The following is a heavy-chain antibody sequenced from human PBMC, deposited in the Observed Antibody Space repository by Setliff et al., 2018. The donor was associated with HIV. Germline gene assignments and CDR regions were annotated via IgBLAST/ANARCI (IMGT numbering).Heavy chain of an antibody. V-gene: IGHV1-18*01. CDR1: GHTLTSYG. CDR2: ISVYNDDT. D-gene: IGHD1-26*01. J-gene: IGHJ4*02. CDR3: SRDGRYSGTYHIDS. Sequence: GASVKVSCKASGHTLTSYGISWVRQAPGQGLEWMGWISVYNDDTSYAQNLQGRVTMTTDTSTATAFLELSSLRSDDTAMYYCSRDGRYSGTYHIDSWGQGTLVTVSS.